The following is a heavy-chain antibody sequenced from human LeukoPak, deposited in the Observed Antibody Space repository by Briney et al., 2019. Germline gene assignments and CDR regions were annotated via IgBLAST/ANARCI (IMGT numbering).Heavy chain of an antibody. V-gene: IGHV4-39*07. Sequence: PSETLSLTCTVSGGSITNNNYYWDWIRQPPGKGLEWIGTIYYSGSTYYNPSLKSRVTISVDTSKNQFSLKLSSVTAADTAVYYCAREPVADHRGFDYWGQGTLVTVSS. D-gene: IGHD6-19*01. CDR2: IYYSGST. CDR3: AREPVADHRGFDY. J-gene: IGHJ4*02. CDR1: GGSITNNNYY.